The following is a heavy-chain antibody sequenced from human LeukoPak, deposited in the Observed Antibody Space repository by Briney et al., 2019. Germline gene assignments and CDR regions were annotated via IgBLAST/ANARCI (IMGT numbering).Heavy chain of an antibody. D-gene: IGHD6-19*01. V-gene: IGHV1-69*04. CDR3: ARSTVAGTGGGRWP. CDR1: GGTFSSYA. CDR2: IIPILGIA. Sequence: GASVKVSCKASGGTFSSYAISWVRQAPGQGLEWMGRIIPILGIANYAQKFQGRVTITADESTSTAYMELSSLRSEDTAVYYCARSTVAGTGGGRWPWGQGTLVTVSS. J-gene: IGHJ5*02.